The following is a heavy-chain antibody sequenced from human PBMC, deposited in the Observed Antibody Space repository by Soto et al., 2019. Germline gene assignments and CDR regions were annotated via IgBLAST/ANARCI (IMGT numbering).Heavy chain of an antibody. D-gene: IGHD3-3*01. CDR1: GGSISSGGYY. Sequence: NPSLTCTVSGGSISSGGYYWSWIRQHPGKGLEWIGYIYYSGSTYYNPSLKSRVAISVDTSKNQFSLKLSSVTAADTAVYYCARAFGFLERLPQGYYYGMDVWAKGPRSPSP. V-gene: IGHV4-31*03. CDR3: ARAFGFLERLPQGYYYGMDV. CDR2: IYYSGST. J-gene: IGHJ6*02.